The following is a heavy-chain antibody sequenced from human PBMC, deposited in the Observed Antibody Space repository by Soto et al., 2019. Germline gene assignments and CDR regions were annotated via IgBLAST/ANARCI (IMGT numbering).Heavy chain of an antibody. CDR3: STSSRNEYHFAMDA. CDR2: IYSGGST. Sequence: EVHLVETGGGLIQPGGSMRLSCAASGLSVSRSDMSWVRQASGKGLEWVSVIYSGGSTHDADSVKGRFTISRDNSKNTVHLQMNSLRVDDTSVYFFSTSSRNEYHFAMDAWGQGTTVIVSS. D-gene: IGHD6-6*01. J-gene: IGHJ6*02. CDR1: GLSVSRSD. V-gene: IGHV3-53*02.